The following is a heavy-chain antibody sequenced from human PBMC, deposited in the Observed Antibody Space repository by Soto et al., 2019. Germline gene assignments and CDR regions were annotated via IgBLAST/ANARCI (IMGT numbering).Heavy chain of an antibody. D-gene: IGHD3-10*01. Sequence: SETLSLTCSVSGGSISSPTYYWGWVRRAPGGGPEWIGNIFYNGRTDYNPSLQSRVTITVDTSKSQFSLKLRSVTAADTAVYYCAREYCGTGSLDYYFDYLDVWGKGTMVTVSS. CDR2: IFYNGRT. CDR3: AREYCGTGSLDYYFDYLDV. J-gene: IGHJ6*03. CDR1: GGSISSPTYY. V-gene: IGHV4-39*02.